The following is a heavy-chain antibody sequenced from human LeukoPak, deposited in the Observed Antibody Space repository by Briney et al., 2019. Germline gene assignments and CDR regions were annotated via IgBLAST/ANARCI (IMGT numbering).Heavy chain of an antibody. J-gene: IGHJ4*02. Sequence: GGSLRLSCSASGFIFITYAMHWVRQAPGKGLEYVSGITTNGDSTFYADSVKGRFTISRDNSKNTLYLQMSRLRPEDTAVYYCVRGISSWLVDNFDYWGQGTLVTVSS. D-gene: IGHD6-13*01. CDR3: VRGISSWLVDNFDY. V-gene: IGHV3-64D*06. CDR1: GFIFITYA. CDR2: ITTNGDST.